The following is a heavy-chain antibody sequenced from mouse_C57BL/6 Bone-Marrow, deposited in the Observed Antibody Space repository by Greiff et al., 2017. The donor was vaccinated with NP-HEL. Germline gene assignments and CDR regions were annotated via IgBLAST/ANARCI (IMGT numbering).Heavy chain of an antibody. CDR2: IDRNSGGT. Sequence: QVQLQQPGAELVKPGASVKLSCKASGYTFTSYWMHWVKQRPGRGLEWIGRIDRNSGGTKYNEKFKSKATLTVDKPSSTAYMQLSSLTSEDAAVYYCARCPSYYGSSHWYFDVWGTGTTVTVSS. CDR3: ARCPSYYGSSHWYFDV. V-gene: IGHV1-72*01. D-gene: IGHD1-1*01. J-gene: IGHJ1*03. CDR1: GYTFTSYW.